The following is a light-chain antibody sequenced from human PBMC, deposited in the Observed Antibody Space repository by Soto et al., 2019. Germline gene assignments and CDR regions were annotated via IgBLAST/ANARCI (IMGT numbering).Light chain of an antibody. J-gene: IGKJ3*01. Sequence: DIQMTQSPSSLSASVGDRVTITCRASQGISNYLAWYQQKPGKAPKLMIYAASTLQSGVPSRFSGSGSGTDFTLTISSLQPEDVASYYCQKYNSAPLFTFGPGTKVDIK. CDR1: QGISNY. CDR2: AAS. CDR3: QKYNSAPLFT. V-gene: IGKV1-27*01.